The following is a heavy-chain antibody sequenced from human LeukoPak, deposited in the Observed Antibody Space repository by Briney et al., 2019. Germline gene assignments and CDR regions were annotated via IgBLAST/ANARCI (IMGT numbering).Heavy chain of an antibody. Sequence: PGGSLRLSCAASGFTVSSNYMSWVRQAPGKGLEWVSLIYSGGSTYYPDSVKGRFTISRDNSKNTLYLHMNSLRAEDTAVYYCARANSGWSAGYYYMDVWGKGTTVTISS. CDR3: ARANSGWSAGYYYMDV. CDR1: GFTVSSNY. V-gene: IGHV3-66*01. J-gene: IGHJ6*03. CDR2: IYSGGST. D-gene: IGHD6-19*01.